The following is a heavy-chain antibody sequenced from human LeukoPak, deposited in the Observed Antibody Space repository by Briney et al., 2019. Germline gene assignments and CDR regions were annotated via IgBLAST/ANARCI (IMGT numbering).Heavy chain of an antibody. Sequence: ASETLSLTCTVSGGSISSYYWSWIRQPPGKGLEWIGYIYYSGSTNYNPSLKSRVTISVDTSKNQFSLKLSSVTAADTAMYYCASTRRRAFDIWGQGTMVTVSS. CDR1: GGSISSYY. CDR2: IYYSGST. CDR3: ASTRRRAFDI. V-gene: IGHV4-59*01. J-gene: IGHJ3*02.